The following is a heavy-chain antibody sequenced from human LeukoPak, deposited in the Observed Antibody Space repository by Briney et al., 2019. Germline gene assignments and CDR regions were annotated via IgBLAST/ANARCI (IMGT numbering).Heavy chain of an antibody. Sequence: SETLSLTCAVSGGSISSSNWWSWVRQPPGKGLEWIGEIYHSGSTNYNPSLKSRATMSVDRSKKQFSLRLTSVTAADTAMYYCAREDMMFGEFTFDFWGQGTLVTVSS. V-gene: IGHV4-4*02. D-gene: IGHD3-10*02. CDR3: AREDMMFGEFTFDF. J-gene: IGHJ4*02. CDR1: GGSISSSNW. CDR2: IYHSGST.